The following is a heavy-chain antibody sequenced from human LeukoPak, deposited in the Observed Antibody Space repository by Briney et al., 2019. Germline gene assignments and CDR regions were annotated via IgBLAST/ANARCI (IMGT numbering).Heavy chain of an antibody. D-gene: IGHD3-22*01. J-gene: IGHJ4*02. Sequence: PGRSLRLSCAASGFTFSSYAMHWVRQAPGKGLEWVAVISYDGSNKYYADSMKGRFTTSRDNSKNTLYLQMNSLRAEDTAVYYCARGPYYYDSSGYLDYWGQGTLVTVSS. CDR3: ARGPYYYDSSGYLDY. CDR2: ISYDGSNK. CDR1: GFTFSSYA. V-gene: IGHV3-30-3*01.